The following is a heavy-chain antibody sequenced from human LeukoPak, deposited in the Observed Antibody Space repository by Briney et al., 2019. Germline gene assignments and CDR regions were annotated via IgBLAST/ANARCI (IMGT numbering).Heavy chain of an antibody. V-gene: IGHV3-30*18. Sequence: GGSLRLSCAASGFTFSDHYMDWVRQAPGKGLEWVAVISYDGSYESYADSVKGRFTISRDNSRNTLYLQMNSLRAEDTAIYYCAKTFQWYYMDVWGKGTTVTISS. CDR2: ISYDGSYE. CDR3: AKTFQWYYMDV. CDR1: GFTFSDHY. D-gene: IGHD2-8*01. J-gene: IGHJ6*03.